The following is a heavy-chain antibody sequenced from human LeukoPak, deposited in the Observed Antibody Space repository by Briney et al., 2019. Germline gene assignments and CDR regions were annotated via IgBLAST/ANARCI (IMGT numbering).Heavy chain of an antibody. CDR1: GFTFRSYW. V-gene: IGHV3-7*01. D-gene: IGHD5-12*01. CDR2: IGQDGSEK. Sequence: PGGSLRLSCAASGFTFRSYWMTWVRQAPGKGLEWVANIGQDGSEKYYVDSVKGRFTISRDKAKNPLYLQMNSLRAEDTAVYYCARSNSGYAESCYWGQGTLVTVSS. J-gene: IGHJ4*02. CDR3: ARSNSGYAESCY.